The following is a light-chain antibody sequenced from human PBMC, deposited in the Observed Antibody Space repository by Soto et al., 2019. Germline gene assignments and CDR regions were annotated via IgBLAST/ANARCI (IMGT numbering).Light chain of an antibody. CDR3: LQDYKCPLT. CDR2: AAS. CDR1: QGIRND. J-gene: IGKJ1*01. Sequence: AIQMTQSPSSLSASVGDRVTITCRASQGIRNDLGWYQQKPGKAPKLLIYAASRLQSGVPSRFSGSGSDTDFTLTIRSLQPEDLEANYCLQDYKCPLTFGQGTKVEIK. V-gene: IGKV1-6*01.